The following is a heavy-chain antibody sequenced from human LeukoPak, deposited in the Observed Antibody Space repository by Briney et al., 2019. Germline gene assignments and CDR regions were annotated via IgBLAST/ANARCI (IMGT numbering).Heavy chain of an antibody. CDR3: ARDWPHPYYDILTGSYYYGMDV. CDR2: IYYSGST. CDR1: GGSISSGDFY. D-gene: IGHD3-9*01. Sequence: SQTLSLICTVSGGSISSGDFYWSWIRQPPGKGLEWIGYIYYSGSTYYNPSLKSRVTVSVDTSKNQFSLKLSSVTAADTAVYYCARDWPHPYYDILTGSYYYGMDVWGQGTTVTVSS. V-gene: IGHV4-30-4*01. J-gene: IGHJ6*02.